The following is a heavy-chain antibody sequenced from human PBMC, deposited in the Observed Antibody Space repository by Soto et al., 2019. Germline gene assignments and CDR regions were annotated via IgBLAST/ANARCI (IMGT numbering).Heavy chain of an antibody. J-gene: IGHJ4*02. D-gene: IGHD3-16*02. Sequence: GASVKVSCKASGYTFTGYYMHWVRQAPGQGLEWMGWINPNSGSTNYAQKFQGWVTMTRDTSISTAYMELSRLRSDDTAVYYCARGSYDYVWGSYRLTWYYFDYWGQGTLVTVSS. CDR1: GYTFTGYY. CDR3: ARGSYDYVWGSYRLTWYYFDY. V-gene: IGHV1-2*04. CDR2: INPNSGST.